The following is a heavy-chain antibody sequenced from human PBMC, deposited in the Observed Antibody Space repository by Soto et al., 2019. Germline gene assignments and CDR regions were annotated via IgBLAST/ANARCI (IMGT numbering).Heavy chain of an antibody. CDR3: ARDYVEKGDYGYGYYYYYGMDV. Sequence: GGPLRLSCAASGFTFSSYSMNWVRQAPGKGLEWVSSISSSSSYIYYADSVKGRFTISRDNAKNSLYLQMNSLRAEDTAVYYCARDYVEKGDYGYGYYYYYGMDVWGQGTTVTVSS. V-gene: IGHV3-21*01. CDR1: GFTFSSYS. CDR2: ISSSSSYI. J-gene: IGHJ6*02. D-gene: IGHD4-17*01.